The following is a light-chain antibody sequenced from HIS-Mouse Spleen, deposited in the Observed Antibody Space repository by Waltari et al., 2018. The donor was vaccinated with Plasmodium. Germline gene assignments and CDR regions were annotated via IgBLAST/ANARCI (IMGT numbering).Light chain of an antibody. CDR2: GAS. V-gene: IGKV3-15*01. Sequence: EIVMTQSPATLSVSPGERATLSCRASQSVSSNLAWYQQKPGQAPRLLIYGASTRATGIPARFSGSGSGTEFTLTISSLQSEDFATYYCQQYDNLPPLFTFGPGTKVDIK. J-gene: IGKJ3*01. CDR3: QQYDNLPPLFT. CDR1: QSVSSN.